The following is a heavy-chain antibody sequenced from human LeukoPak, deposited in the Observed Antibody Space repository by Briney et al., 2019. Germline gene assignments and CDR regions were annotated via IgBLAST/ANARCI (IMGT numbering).Heavy chain of an antibody. J-gene: IGHJ5*02. Sequence: SETLSLTCAVYGGSFSGYFWSWFRQPPGKGLEWIGEINRSGSTNYNSSLSLKSRVTISVDTSKNQFSLKLSSMTAADTAVYYCAVSAAALFDPWGQGTLVTVSS. D-gene: IGHD6-6*01. CDR3: AVSAAALFDP. V-gene: IGHV4-34*01. CDR1: GGSFSGYF. CDR2: INRSGST.